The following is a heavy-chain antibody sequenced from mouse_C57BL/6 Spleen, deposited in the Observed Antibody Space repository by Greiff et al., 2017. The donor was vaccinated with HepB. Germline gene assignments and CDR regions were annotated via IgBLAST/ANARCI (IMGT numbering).Heavy chain of an antibody. Sequence: QVQLQQQSGPELVKPGASVKISCKASGYTFTDYYINWVKQRPGQGLEWIGWIFPGSGSTYYNEKFKGKATLTVDKSSSTAYMLLSSLTSEDSAVYFCARARGIYDGYFYAMDYWGQGTSVTVSS. CDR3: ARARGIYDGYFYAMDY. J-gene: IGHJ4*01. CDR2: IFPGSGST. CDR1: GYTFTDYY. V-gene: IGHV1-75*01. D-gene: IGHD2-3*01.